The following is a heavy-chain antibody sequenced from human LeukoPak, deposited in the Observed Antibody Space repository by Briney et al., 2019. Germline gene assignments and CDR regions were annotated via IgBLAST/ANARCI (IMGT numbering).Heavy chain of an antibody. CDR3: ARGGGVEMATIGDY. Sequence: SVKVSCKASGGTFSSYAISWVRQAPGQGLEWMGGIIPIFGTANYAQKFQGRVTITTDESTSTAYMELSSLRSDDTAVYYCARGGGVEMATIGDYWGQGTLVTVSS. V-gene: IGHV1-69*05. J-gene: IGHJ4*02. D-gene: IGHD5-24*01. CDR2: IIPIFGTA. CDR1: GGTFSSYA.